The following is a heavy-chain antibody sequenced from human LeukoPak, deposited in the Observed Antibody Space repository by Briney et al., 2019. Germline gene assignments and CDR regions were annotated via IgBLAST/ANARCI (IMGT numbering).Heavy chain of an antibody. D-gene: IGHD2-2*01. CDR3: ARGGVVVVVPAATDY. J-gene: IGHJ4*02. CDR1: GYTFTGYY. CDR2: INPNSGGT. Sequence: GASVKVSCKASGYTFTGYYMHCVRQAPGQGLGWMVWINPNSGGTNYAQKFQGRGTMTRDTSISTTYMELRRLRSDDTAVYYCARGGVVVVVPAATDYWGQGTLVTVSS. V-gene: IGHV1-2*02.